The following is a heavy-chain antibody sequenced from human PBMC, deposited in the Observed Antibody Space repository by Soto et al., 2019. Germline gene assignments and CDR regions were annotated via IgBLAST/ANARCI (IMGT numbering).Heavy chain of an antibody. V-gene: IGHV1-18*01. Sequence: ASVKVSCKASGYTFTSYGISWVRQAPGQGLEWMGWISAYNGNTNYAQKLQGRVTMTTDTSTSTAYMDLRSLRSDDTAVYYCARDPYYDILTGTFDYWGQGTLVTVSS. D-gene: IGHD3-9*01. CDR3: ARDPYYDILTGTFDY. J-gene: IGHJ4*02. CDR2: ISAYNGNT. CDR1: GYTFTSYG.